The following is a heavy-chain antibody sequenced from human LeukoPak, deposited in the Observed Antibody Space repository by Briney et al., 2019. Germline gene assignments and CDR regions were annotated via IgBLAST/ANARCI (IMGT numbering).Heavy chain of an antibody. CDR1: GYTFSDYY. CDR2: INPNSGGT. CDR3: ARDGSLDF. D-gene: IGHD6-13*01. J-gene: IGHJ4*02. Sequence: ASVKVSCKASGYTFSDYYMRWVRQAPGQGLEWMGWINPNSGGTNSAQKFQGRVTMTRDTSISTAYLELSRLRSDDTAVYYCARDGSLDFWGQGTLVTVSS. V-gene: IGHV1-2*02.